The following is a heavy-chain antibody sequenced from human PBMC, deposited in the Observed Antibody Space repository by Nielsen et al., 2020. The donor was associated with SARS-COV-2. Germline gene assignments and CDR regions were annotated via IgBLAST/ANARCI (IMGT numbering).Heavy chain of an antibody. V-gene: IGHV3-7*01. J-gene: IGHJ4*02. D-gene: IGHD5-24*01. Sequence: ETLSLTCTVSGGSVSSGSYYWSWVRQAPGKGLEWVANIKQDGSEKYYVDSVKGRFTISRDNAKNSLYLQMNSLRAEDTAVYYCAREDGYWGQGTLVTVSS. CDR1: GGSVSSGSYY. CDR3: AREDGY. CDR2: IKQDGSEK.